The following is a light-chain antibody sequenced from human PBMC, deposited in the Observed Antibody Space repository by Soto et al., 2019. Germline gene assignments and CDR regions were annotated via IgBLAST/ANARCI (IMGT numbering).Light chain of an antibody. V-gene: IGKV3-11*01. CDR1: QNISTY. CDR3: QQRNSWGWT. CDR2: GVS. J-gene: IGKJ1*01. Sequence: EIVLTQSPATLSLSPGEGASLSCRASQNISTYLAWYQQRPGQVPRLLIYGVSKRAPAIPPRFSGSGSGTDFTLTISSLEPEDFAVYYCQQRNSWGWTFGQGTKVDNK.